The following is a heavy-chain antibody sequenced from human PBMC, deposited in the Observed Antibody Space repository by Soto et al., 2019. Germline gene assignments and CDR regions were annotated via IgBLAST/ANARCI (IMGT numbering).Heavy chain of an antibody. Sequence: PGGSLRLSCAASGFTFSSYGMHWVRQAPGKGLEWVAVISYDGSNKYYADSVKGRFTISRDNSKNTLYLQMNSLRAEDTAVYYCAKTTYSSGWYIFGSGYYYYYYGMDVWGQGTTVTVSS. D-gene: IGHD6-19*01. J-gene: IGHJ6*02. CDR1: GFTFSSYG. CDR3: AKTTYSSGWYIFGSGYYYYYYGMDV. CDR2: ISYDGSNK. V-gene: IGHV3-30*18.